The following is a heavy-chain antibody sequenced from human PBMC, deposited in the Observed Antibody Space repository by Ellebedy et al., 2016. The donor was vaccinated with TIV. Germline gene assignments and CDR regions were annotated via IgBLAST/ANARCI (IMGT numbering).Heavy chain of an antibody. D-gene: IGHD3-16*01. CDR3: ARGSRGRPIDY. CDR2: ISGSGGST. Sequence: GESLKISCAASGFTFSSYAMSWVRQAPGKGLEWVSAISGSGGSTYYADSVKGRFTISRDNSKNTLYLQMNSLRAEDTAVYYCARGSRGRPIDYWGQGTLVTVSS. V-gene: IGHV3-23*01. J-gene: IGHJ4*02. CDR1: GFTFSSYA.